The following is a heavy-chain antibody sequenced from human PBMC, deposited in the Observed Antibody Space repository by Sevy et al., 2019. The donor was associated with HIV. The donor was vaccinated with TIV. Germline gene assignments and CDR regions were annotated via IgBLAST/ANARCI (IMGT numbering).Heavy chain of an antibody. D-gene: IGHD1-26*01. CDR3: AKEDDSADTFDI. Sequence: GGSLRLSCAASGFTFSSYGMHWVRQAPGKGLEWVAVISYDGSNKYYADSVKGRFTISRDNSKNTLYLQMNSLRAEDTAVYYCAKEDDSADTFDIWGQGTMVTVSS. J-gene: IGHJ3*02. CDR1: GFTFSSYG. CDR2: ISYDGSNK. V-gene: IGHV3-30*18.